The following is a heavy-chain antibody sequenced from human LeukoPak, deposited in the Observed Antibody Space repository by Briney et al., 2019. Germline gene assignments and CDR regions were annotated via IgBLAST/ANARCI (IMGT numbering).Heavy chain of an antibody. V-gene: IGHV1-2*02. Sequence: ASVKVSCKASGYTFTGYYMHWVRQAPGQGLEWMGWINPNSGGTNYAQKFQGRVTMTTDTSTSTAYMELRSLRSDDTAVYYCARDKFSVIAAAGIDYWGQGTLVTVSS. CDR1: GYTFTGYY. J-gene: IGHJ4*02. CDR3: ARDKFSVIAAAGIDY. CDR2: INPNSGGT. D-gene: IGHD6-13*01.